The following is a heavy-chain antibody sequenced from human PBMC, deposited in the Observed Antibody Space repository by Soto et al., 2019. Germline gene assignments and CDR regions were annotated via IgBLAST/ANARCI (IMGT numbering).Heavy chain of an antibody. D-gene: IGHD2-15*01. V-gene: IGHV3-21*01. CDR1: GFTFSSYS. CDR2: ISSSSSYI. Sequence: GGSPRLSCAASGFTFSSYSMNWVRQAPGKGLEWVSSISSSSSYIYYADSVKGRFTISRDNAKNSLYLQMNSLRAEDTAVYYCARDQYCSGGSCYPARDIPHPDDAFDIWGQGTMVTVSS. J-gene: IGHJ3*02. CDR3: ARDQYCSGGSCYPARDIPHPDDAFDI.